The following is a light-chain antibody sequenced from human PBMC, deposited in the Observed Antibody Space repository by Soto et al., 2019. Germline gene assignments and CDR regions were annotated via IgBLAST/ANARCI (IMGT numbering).Light chain of an antibody. CDR3: AAWDDSLSGYV. V-gene: IGLV1-44*01. CDR1: SSNIGSNT. CDR2: SNN. J-gene: IGLJ1*01. Sequence: QSVLTQPPSASGTPGQRVTISCSGSSSNIGSNTVNWYQQLPGTAPKLLIYSNNQRPSGVPDRFSGSKSGTSASLAISGLHSENEANYYCAAWDDSLSGYVFGAGTKVTVL.